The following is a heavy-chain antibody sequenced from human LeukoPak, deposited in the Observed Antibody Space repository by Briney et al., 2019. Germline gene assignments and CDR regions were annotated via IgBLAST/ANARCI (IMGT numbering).Heavy chain of an antibody. CDR1: GGSISSSSYY. D-gene: IGHD6-19*01. V-gene: IGHV4-39*07. Sequence: SETLSLTCTVSGGSISSSSYYWGWIRQPPGKGLEWIGEINHSGSTNYNPSLKSRVTISVDTSKNQFSLKLSSVTAADTAVYYCARDPRGSSGWEVGYWGQGTLVTVSS. CDR3: ARDPRGSSGWEVGY. CDR2: INHSGST. J-gene: IGHJ4*02.